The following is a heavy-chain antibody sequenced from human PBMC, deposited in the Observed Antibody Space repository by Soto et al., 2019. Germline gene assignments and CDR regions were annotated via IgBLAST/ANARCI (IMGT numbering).Heavy chain of an antibody. CDR1: GGTFSSYA. J-gene: IGHJ4*02. D-gene: IGHD3-22*01. V-gene: IGHV1-69*13. CDR2: IIPIFGTA. CDR3: ARGIVVVIGPSAPFDY. Sequence: SVKVSCKASGGTFSSYAISWVRQAPGQGLEWMGGIIPIFGTANYAQKFQGRVTITADESTSTAYMELSSLRSEDTAVYYCARGIVVVIGPSAPFDYWGQGTLVTVSS.